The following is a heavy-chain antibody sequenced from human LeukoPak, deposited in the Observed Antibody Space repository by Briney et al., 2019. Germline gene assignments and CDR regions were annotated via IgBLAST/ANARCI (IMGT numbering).Heavy chain of an antibody. CDR2: IYYSGST. D-gene: IGHD3-22*01. CDR3: ARWADYDSSLDY. CDR1: GGSISSYY. J-gene: IGHJ4*02. V-gene: IGHV4-59*01. Sequence: PLETLSLTCTVSGGSISSYYWSWIRQPPGKGLEWIGYIYYSGSTNYNPSLKSRVTISVDTSKNQFSLKLSSVTAADTAVYYCARWADYDSSLDYWGQGTLVTVSS.